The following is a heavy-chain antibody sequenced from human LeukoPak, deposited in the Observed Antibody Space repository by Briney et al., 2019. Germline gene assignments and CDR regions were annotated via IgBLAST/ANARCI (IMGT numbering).Heavy chain of an antibody. V-gene: IGHV3-30*04. Sequence: GGSLRLSCAASGFTFSSYAMHWVRQAPGKGLEWVAVISYDGGNKYYADSVKGRFTISRDNSKNTLYLQMNSLRAEDTAVYYCARDMKYNYYYYGMDVWGQGTTVTVSS. J-gene: IGHJ6*02. D-gene: IGHD1-1*01. CDR3: ARDMKYNYYYYGMDV. CDR2: ISYDGGNK. CDR1: GFTFSSYA.